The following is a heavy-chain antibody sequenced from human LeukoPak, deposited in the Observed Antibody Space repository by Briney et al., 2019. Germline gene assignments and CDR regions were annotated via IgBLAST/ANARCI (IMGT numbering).Heavy chain of an antibody. V-gene: IGHV4-59*01. D-gene: IGHD6-13*01. J-gene: IGHJ4*02. CDR3: ARGIAAAGPDY. Sequence: SETLSLTCTVSGGSISSYYRSWIRQPPGKGLEWIGYIYYSGSTNYNPSLKSRVTISVDTSKNQFSLKLSSVTAADTAVYYCARGIAAAGPDYWGQGTLVTVSS. CDR2: IYYSGST. CDR1: GGSISSYY.